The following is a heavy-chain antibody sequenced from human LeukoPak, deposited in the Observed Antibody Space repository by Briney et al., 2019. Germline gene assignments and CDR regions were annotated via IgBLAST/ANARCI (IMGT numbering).Heavy chain of an antibody. CDR2: MNPNSGNT. D-gene: IGHD4-17*01. CDR3: ATKSWGTTVTTDY. CDR1: GYTFTSYD. Sequence: GASVKVSCKASGYTFTSYDINWVRQATGQGLEWMGWMNPNSGNTGYAQKFQGRVTMTRNTSISTAYMELSSLRSEDTAVYYCATKSWGTTVTTDYGGEGTLVTVSS. J-gene: IGHJ4*02. V-gene: IGHV1-8*01.